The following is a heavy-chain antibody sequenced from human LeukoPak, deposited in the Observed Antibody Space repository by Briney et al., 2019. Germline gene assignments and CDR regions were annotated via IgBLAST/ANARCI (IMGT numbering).Heavy chain of an antibody. CDR3: ATDRNFDY. V-gene: IGHV3-7*03. CDR1: GFTFRTYW. J-gene: IGHJ4*02. Sequence: GGSLRLSCAASGFTFRTYWMSWVRQAPGKGLEWVANINEDGSGKSYVDSMKGRFAISRDNAENSLFLQMNSLRAEDTAVYYCATDRNFDYWGQGILVTVSS. CDR2: INEDGSGK.